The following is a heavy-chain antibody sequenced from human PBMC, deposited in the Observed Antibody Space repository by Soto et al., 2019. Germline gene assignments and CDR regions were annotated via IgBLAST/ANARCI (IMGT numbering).Heavy chain of an antibody. CDR1: GGTFSSYA. Sequence: QVQLVQSGAEVKKPGSSVKVSCKASGGTFSSYAISWVRQAPGQGLEWMGGIIPIFGTANYAQKFQGRVTITADEYTSTGTVEMRSLRFEDKDVDYCVSGGVVDYATARGGEYFQHWGQGTLVTVSS. CDR3: VSGGVVDYATARGGEYFQH. CDR2: IIPIFGTA. D-gene: IGHD4-17*01. J-gene: IGHJ1*01. V-gene: IGHV1-69*01.